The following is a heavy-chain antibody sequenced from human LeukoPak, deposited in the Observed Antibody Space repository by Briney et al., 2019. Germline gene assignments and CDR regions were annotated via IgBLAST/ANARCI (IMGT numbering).Heavy chain of an antibody. CDR2: TIMTGTTI. CDR3: ARMRRDLAKGDYFYYYYMDV. Sequence: GGSLRLSCAASGFTFSSYAMSWVRQAPGKGLEWVSYTIMTGTTIYYADSVKGRFTISRDNANNSLDLQMNSLRAEDTAVYYCARMRRDLAKGDYFYYYYMDVWGKGTTVTVSS. J-gene: IGHJ6*03. CDR1: GFTFSSYA. V-gene: IGHV3-48*04.